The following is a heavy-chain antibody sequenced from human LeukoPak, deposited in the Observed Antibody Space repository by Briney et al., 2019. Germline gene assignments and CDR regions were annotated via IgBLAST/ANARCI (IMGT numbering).Heavy chain of an antibody. CDR2: ISGSGGCT. Sequence: GGSLRLSCAASGFTFSSYVMSWVRRAPGKGLEWVSAISGSGGCTYYADSVKGRFTISRDNSKNTLYMQMNSLRAEDTAVYYCAKSHDSSGSDYWGQGTLVTVSS. CDR3: AKSHDSSGSDY. D-gene: IGHD3-22*01. J-gene: IGHJ4*02. V-gene: IGHV3-23*01. CDR1: GFTFSSYV.